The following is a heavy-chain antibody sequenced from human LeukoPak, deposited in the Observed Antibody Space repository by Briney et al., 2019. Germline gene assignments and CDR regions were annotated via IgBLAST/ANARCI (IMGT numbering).Heavy chain of an antibody. D-gene: IGHD3-22*01. CDR3: TTEAPYYYDSLGYYYYMDV. Sequence: GGSLRLSCAASGFTVSSNYMSWVRQAPGKGLEWVSVIYSGGSTYYADSVKGRFTISRDNSKNTLYLQMNSLKTEDTAVYYCTTEAPYYYDSLGYYYYMDVWGKGTTVTVSS. J-gene: IGHJ6*03. CDR1: GFTVSSNY. CDR2: IYSGGST. V-gene: IGHV3-53*01.